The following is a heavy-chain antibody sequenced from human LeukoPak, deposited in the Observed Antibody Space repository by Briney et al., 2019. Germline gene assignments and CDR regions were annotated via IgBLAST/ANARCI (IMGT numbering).Heavy chain of an antibody. D-gene: IGHD4-17*01. Sequence: ASVKVFCKASGYTFTSYAMHWVRQAPGQRLEWMGWINAGNGNTKYSQKFQGRVTITRDTSASTAYMELSSLRSEDTAVYYCAREDYYGDYHFDYWGQGTLVTVSS. V-gene: IGHV1-3*01. CDR2: INAGNGNT. J-gene: IGHJ4*02. CDR3: AREDYYGDYHFDY. CDR1: GYTFTSYA.